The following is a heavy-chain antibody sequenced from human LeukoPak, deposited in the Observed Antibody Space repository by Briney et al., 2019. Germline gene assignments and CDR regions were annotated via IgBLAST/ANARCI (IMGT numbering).Heavy chain of an antibody. D-gene: IGHD6-19*01. CDR1: GFTFSSYG. Sequence: PGRSLRLSCAASGFTFSSYGMHWVRQAPGKGLEWVAVIWYDGSNKYYADSVKGRFTISRDNSKNTLYLQMNSLRAEDTAVYYCARAEYSSGWPLDYWGQGTLVTVSS. CDR3: ARAEYSSGWPLDY. J-gene: IGHJ4*02. V-gene: IGHV3-33*01. CDR2: IWYDGSNK.